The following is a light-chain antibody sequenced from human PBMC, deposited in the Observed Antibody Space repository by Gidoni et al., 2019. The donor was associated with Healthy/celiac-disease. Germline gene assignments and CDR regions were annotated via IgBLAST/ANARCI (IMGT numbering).Light chain of an antibody. J-gene: IGKJ2*01. CDR3: HQRSNWPPYMYT. Sequence: EIVLTQSPATLSLSPGERATLSCRASQSVSSYLAWYQQKPGQAPRLLIYDAARFSGSGSGTDFTLTISSLEPEDFAVYYCHQRSNWPPYMYTFXQXTKLEIK. CDR2: DA. CDR1: QSVSSY. V-gene: IGKV3-11*01.